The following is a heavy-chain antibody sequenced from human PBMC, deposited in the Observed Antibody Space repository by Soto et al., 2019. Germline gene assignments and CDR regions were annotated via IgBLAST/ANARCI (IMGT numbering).Heavy chain of an antibody. D-gene: IGHD3-22*01. CDR2: SSAYNGNT. Sequence: QVQLVQSGAEVNKPGASVKVSCKASGYTFTSYGISWVRQAPGQGLEWMGWSSAYNGNTNYAQKLQGRVTMTTDTSTSTAYMELGSVRSDDTAVYYCARDRPNYYDSFKWFAPWGQGNLVTVSS. J-gene: IGHJ5*02. CDR3: ARDRPNYYDSFKWFAP. CDR1: GYTFTSYG. V-gene: IGHV1-18*01.